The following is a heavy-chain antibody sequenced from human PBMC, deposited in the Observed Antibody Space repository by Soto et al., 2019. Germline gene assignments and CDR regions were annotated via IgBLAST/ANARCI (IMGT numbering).Heavy chain of an antibody. Sequence: SETLSLTCTVSGDSISSLYWSWIRQPPGKGLEWIGYIYYSGSINYNPSLKSRVTISVDPSKNQFSLRLSSVTAADTAVYYCAKSLWDTSGWKTDDWGQGTRVTVSS. CDR2: IYYSGSI. CDR1: GDSISSLY. D-gene: IGHD6-19*01. V-gene: IGHV4-59*01. CDR3: AKSLWDTSGWKTDD. J-gene: IGHJ4*02.